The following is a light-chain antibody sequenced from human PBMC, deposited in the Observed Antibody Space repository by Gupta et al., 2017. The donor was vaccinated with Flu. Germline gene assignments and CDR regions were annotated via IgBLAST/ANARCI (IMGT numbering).Light chain of an antibody. CDR2: KAS. CDR1: QSISTW. CDR3: QQYNDYL. V-gene: IGKV1-5*03. J-gene: IGKJ4*01. Sequence: QSPSTLSASVGDRVTITCRASQSISTWLAWYQQKPGKAPKLLIYKASSLESGVPSRFSGSGSGTEFTLTSSSLQPDDFATYYCQQYNDYLFGGGTKVEIK.